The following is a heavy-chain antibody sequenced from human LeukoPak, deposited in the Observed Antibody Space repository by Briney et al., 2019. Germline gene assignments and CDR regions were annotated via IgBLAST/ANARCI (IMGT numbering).Heavy chain of an antibody. J-gene: IGHJ4*02. CDR1: GFTFSSYG. CDR2: ISGSGGST. Sequence: PGGTLRLSCAASGFTFSSYGMSWVRQAPGKGLEWVSAISGSGGSTYYADSVKGRFTIPRDNSKNTLYLQMNSLRAEDTAVYYCANRHYDSSGYYSYWGQGTLVTVSS. CDR3: ANRHYDSSGYYSY. D-gene: IGHD3-22*01. V-gene: IGHV3-23*01.